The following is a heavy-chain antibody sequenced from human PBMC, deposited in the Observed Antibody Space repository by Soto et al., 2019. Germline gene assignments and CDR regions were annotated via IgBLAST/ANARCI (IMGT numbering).Heavy chain of an antibody. Sequence: ASVKVSCKASGYTFTSYYMHWVRQAPGQGLEWMGIINPSGGSTSYAQKFQGRVTMSRDTSTSTVYMELSSLRSEDTAVYYCARGGSYYDSSGYYYFDYWGQGTLVTVSS. CDR2: INPSGGST. CDR1: GYTFTSYY. V-gene: IGHV1-46*01. D-gene: IGHD3-22*01. CDR3: ARGGSYYDSSGYYYFDY. J-gene: IGHJ4*02.